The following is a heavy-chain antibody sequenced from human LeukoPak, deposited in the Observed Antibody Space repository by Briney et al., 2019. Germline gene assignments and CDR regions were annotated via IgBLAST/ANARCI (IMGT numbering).Heavy chain of an antibody. CDR1: GGSISSGDYY. J-gene: IGHJ4*02. CDR2: IYYSGST. V-gene: IGHV4-30-4*01. Sequence: SQTLSLTCTVSGGSISSGDYYWSWIRQPPGKGLEWIGYIYYSGSTYYNPSLKSRVTITVDTSKNQFSLKLSSVTAADTAVYYCASSSFNYGDYGIAYFDYWGQGTLVAVSS. D-gene: IGHD4-17*01. CDR3: ASSSFNYGDYGIAYFDY.